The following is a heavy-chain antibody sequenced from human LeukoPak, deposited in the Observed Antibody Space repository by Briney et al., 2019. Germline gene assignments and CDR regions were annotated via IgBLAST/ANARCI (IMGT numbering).Heavy chain of an antibody. D-gene: IGHD6-6*01. J-gene: IGHJ4*02. CDR1: GFTFGNYA. CDR3: AREGDSSSSFDY. V-gene: IGHV3-30-3*01. Sequence: QVQLVESGGVVVQPGRTLRLSCAASGFTFGNYAMHWVRQAPGKGLECVAVISDDGSNKYYADSVKGRFTITRDNSKNTLYLQMNSLRAEDTAVYYCAREGDSSSSFDYWGQGTLVTVSS. CDR2: ISDDGSNK.